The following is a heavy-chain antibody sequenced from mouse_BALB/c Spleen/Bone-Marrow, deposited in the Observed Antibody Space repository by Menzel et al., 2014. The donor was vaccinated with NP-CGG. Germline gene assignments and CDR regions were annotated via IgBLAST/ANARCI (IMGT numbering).Heavy chain of an antibody. V-gene: IGHV5-17*02. J-gene: IGHJ4*01. CDR3: ARSPYDYAAMDY. D-gene: IGHD2-4*01. CDR1: GFTFSSFG. CDR2: ISSGSSTI. Sequence: EVKVVESGGGLVQPGGSRKLSCAASGFTFSSFGMHWVRQAPEKGLEWVAYISSGSSTIYYADTVKGRFTISRDNPKNTLFLQMTSLGSEDTAMYYCARSPYDYAAMDYWGQGTSVTVSS.